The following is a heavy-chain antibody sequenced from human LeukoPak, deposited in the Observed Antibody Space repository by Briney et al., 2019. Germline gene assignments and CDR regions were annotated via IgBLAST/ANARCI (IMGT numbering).Heavy chain of an antibody. CDR1: GYTFTSYD. CDR3: ARRLSALGDSIWGTYHYKGDWFDP. Sequence: ASVKVSCKASGYTFTSYDINWVRQGTGRGLEWMGWMNPNSGNTGYAQKFQGRVTMTRDTSISTAYLELSSLRSEDTAVYYCARRLSALGDSIWGTYHYKGDWFDPWGQGTLITVSS. CDR2: MNPNSGNT. J-gene: IGHJ5*02. V-gene: IGHV1-8*01. D-gene: IGHD3-16*02.